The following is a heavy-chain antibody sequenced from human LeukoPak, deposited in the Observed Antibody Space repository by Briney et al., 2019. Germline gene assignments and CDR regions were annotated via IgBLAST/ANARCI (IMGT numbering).Heavy chain of an antibody. V-gene: IGHV3-30-3*01. D-gene: IGHD2-2*01. CDR3: ARDGVVPRS. Sequence: GGSLRLSCAASGFTFSSYAMHWVRQAPGKGLEWVAVISYDGSNKYYADSVKGRFTISRDDSKNTLYLQMNSLRAEDPAVYYCARDGVVPRSWGQGTLVTVSS. CDR2: ISYDGSNK. J-gene: IGHJ5*02. CDR1: GFTFSSYA.